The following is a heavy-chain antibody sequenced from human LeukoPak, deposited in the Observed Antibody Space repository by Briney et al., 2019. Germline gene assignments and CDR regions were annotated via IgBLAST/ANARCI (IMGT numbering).Heavy chain of an antibody. J-gene: IGHJ4*02. V-gene: IGHV3-30*03. CDR1: GFTFSTYG. CDR3: ARDRGYSYADY. D-gene: IGHD5-24*01. CDR2: ISYDGSNK. Sequence: PGRSLRLSCAASGFTFSTYGMHWVRKAPGKGLGWVAVISYDGSNKYDADSVRGRFAISRDNSKNTLYLQMNSLRAEDTAVYYCARDRGYSYADYWGQGTLVTVSS.